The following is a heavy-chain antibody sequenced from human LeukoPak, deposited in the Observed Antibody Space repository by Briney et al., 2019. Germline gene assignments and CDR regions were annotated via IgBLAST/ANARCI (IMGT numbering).Heavy chain of an antibody. J-gene: IGHJ4*02. CDR2: INPSGGST. CDR1: GYTFTSYY. D-gene: IGHD3-22*01. CDR3: ARDIRRLRDDSSGYEVDY. Sequence: ASVKVSCKASGYTFTSYYMHWVRQAPGQGLEWMGIINPSGGSTSYAQKFQGRVTMTRDTSTSTVYMELSSLRSEDTAVYYCARDIRRLRDDSSGYEVDYWGQGTLVTVSS. V-gene: IGHV1-46*01.